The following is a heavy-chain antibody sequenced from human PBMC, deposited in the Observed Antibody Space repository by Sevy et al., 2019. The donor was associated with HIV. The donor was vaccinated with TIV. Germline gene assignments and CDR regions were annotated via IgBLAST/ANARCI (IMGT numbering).Heavy chain of an antibody. D-gene: IGHD2-2*01. CDR2: IYYSGST. CDR1: GGSISSYY. CDR3: ARLDLVVPAATPRDYYGMDV. Sequence: SETLSLTCTVSGGSISSYYWSWIRQPPGKGLEWIGYIYYSGSTNYNPSLKSRVTISVDTSKNQFSLKLSSVTAADTAVYYCARLDLVVPAATPRDYYGMDVWGQGTTVTVSS. J-gene: IGHJ6*02. V-gene: IGHV4-59*01.